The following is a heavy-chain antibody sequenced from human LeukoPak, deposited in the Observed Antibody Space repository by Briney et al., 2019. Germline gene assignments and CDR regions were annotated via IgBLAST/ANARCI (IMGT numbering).Heavy chain of an antibody. V-gene: IGHV3-74*01. CDR3: VRGNDYGGPHY. CDR1: GFTFSSYW. D-gene: IGHD4-23*01. Sequence: GGSLRLSCAVSGFTFSSYWMHWVRQAPGEGLVWVSRIDRDGSRINYADSVKGRFSISRDNGKNTLFLQMNSLRAEDAAVYYCVRGNDYGGPHYWGQGTLVTVSS. J-gene: IGHJ4*02. CDR2: IDRDGSRI.